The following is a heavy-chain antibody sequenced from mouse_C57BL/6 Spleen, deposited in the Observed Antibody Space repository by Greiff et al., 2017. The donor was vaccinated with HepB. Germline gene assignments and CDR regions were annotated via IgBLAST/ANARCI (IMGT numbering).Heavy chain of an antibody. CDR2: IYPSDSET. V-gene: IGHV1-61*01. CDR1: GYTFTSYW. D-gene: IGHD2-1*01. J-gene: IGHJ3*01. CDR3: ARGSLYGNYGAY. Sequence: QVQLQQPGAELVRPGSSVKLSCKASGYTFTSYWMDWVKQRPGQGLEWIGNIYPSDSETHYNQKFKDKATLTVDKSSSTAYMQLSSLTSEDSAVYYCARGSLYGNYGAYWGQGTLVTVSA.